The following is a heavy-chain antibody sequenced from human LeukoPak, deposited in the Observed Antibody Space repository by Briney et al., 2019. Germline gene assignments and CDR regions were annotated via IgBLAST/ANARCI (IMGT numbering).Heavy chain of an antibody. V-gene: IGHV3-7*01. CDR3: ARHVYYYDSSGYLDYYMDV. J-gene: IGHJ6*03. CDR1: GFTFSSYW. Sequence: SGGSLRLSCAASGFTFSSYWMSWVRQAPGKGLEWVANIKQDGSEKYYVDSVKGRFTISRDNAKNSLYLQMNSLRAEDTAVYYCARHVYYYDSSGYLDYYMDVWGKGNTVTVSS. D-gene: IGHD3-22*01. CDR2: IKQDGSEK.